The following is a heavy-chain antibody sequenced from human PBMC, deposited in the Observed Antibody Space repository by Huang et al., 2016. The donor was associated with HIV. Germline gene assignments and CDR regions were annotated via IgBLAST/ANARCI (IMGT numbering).Heavy chain of an antibody. Sequence: QVQLVQSGAEVKKPGASVKVSCKASGYTFTGYDINWVRQATGQGLEWMGSMNPNSGNTIYAQKFQGRVTLTRNTSINSVYMELSSLRFDDTAVYYCARGYGYTLGMWGQGTMVTVSS. J-gene: IGHJ3*02. CDR2: MNPNSGNT. D-gene: IGHD5-12*01. V-gene: IGHV1-8*01. CDR3: ARGYGYTLGM. CDR1: GYTFTGYD.